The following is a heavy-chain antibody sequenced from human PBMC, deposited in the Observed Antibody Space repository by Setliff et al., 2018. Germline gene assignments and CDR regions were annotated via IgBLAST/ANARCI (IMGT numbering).Heavy chain of an antibody. V-gene: IGHV1-46*03. D-gene: IGHD3-3*01. Sequence: ASVKVSCKASGYTLSKYYMHWVRQAPGQGLEWMGIINPSGGLTKYAQKFQGRATMTSDTSTNTVYLEVSSLRSEDTAVYFCARDRFYNSWSGTSITAPHDAFDIWGQGAMVTVSS. CDR3: ARDRFYNSWSGTSITAPHDAFDI. CDR2: INPSGGLT. J-gene: IGHJ3*02. CDR1: GYTLSKYY.